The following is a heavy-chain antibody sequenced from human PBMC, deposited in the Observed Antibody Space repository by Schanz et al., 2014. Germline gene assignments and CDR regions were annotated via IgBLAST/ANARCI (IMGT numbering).Heavy chain of an antibody. Sequence: QGQLVQSGPEVRKPGASVKVSCKTSGYTFSSYGITWVRQAPGQGLEWMGRIVPIAGITNYAQRFQGRVTITADKSSDTAYMELSSLRSEDTAVYYCAREVGLYDRGWFDPWGQGTLXTVSS. CDR1: GYTFSSYG. CDR3: AREVGLYDRGWFDP. V-gene: IGHV1-18*01. J-gene: IGHJ5*02. CDR2: IVPIAGIT. D-gene: IGHD3-22*01.